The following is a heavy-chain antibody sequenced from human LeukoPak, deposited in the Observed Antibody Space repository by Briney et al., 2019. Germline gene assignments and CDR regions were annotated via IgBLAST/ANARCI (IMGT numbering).Heavy chain of an antibody. V-gene: IGHV3-66*04. CDR3: ARRPPPSTVLSGMDV. CDR1: GFIVSNNY. Sequence: PGGSLRLSCAASGFIVSNNYMSWVRQAPGKGLEWISLIYTSGSTYYAASVRGRFTISRDNSKNTLYLQMNSLTAEDTAVYYCARRPPPSTVLSGMDVWGQGTMVTVSS. D-gene: IGHD4-11*01. J-gene: IGHJ6*02. CDR2: IYTSGST.